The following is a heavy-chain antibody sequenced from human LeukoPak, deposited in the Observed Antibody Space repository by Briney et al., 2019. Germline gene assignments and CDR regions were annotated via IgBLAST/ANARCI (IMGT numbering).Heavy chain of an antibody. CDR1: GGSISSYY. D-gene: IGHD5-18*01. Sequence: SETLSLTCTVSGGSISSYYWSWIRQPPGKGLEWIGYIYYSGSTNYNPSLKSRVTISVDTSKNQFSLKLSSVTAADTAVYYCARAQRGYSYGDYYYYGMDVWGQGTTVTVSS. CDR3: ARAQRGYSYGDYYYYGMDV. V-gene: IGHV4-59*12. CDR2: IYYSGST. J-gene: IGHJ6*02.